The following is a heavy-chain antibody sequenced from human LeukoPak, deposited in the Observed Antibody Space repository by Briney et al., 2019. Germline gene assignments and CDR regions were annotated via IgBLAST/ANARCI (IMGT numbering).Heavy chain of an antibody. D-gene: IGHD3-22*01. CDR2: IYSGGST. CDR1: GFTVSRNY. CDR3: AGTIVGKWAIDY. Sequence: GGSLRLSCAASGFTVSRNYMTWVRQAPGKGLEWVSVIYSGGSTYYADSVKGRFTISRDNFKNTLYLQMNSLRAEDTAVYYCAGTIVGKWAIDYWGQGTLVTVSS. J-gene: IGHJ4*02. V-gene: IGHV3-53*01.